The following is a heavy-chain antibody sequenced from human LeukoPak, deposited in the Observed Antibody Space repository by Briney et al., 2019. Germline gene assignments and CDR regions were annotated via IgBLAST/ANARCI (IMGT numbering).Heavy chain of an antibody. CDR3: ARDLLPVNYGSGSFSY. D-gene: IGHD3-10*01. J-gene: IGHJ4*02. CDR2: IYYSGST. V-gene: IGHV4-39*07. CDR1: GGSISSSSYY. Sequence: SETLSLTCTVSGGSISSSSYYWGWIRQPPGKGLEWIGSIYYSGSTYYNPSLKSRVTISVDTSKIQFSLKLSSVTAADTAVYYCARDLLPVNYGSGSFSYRGQGTLVTVSS.